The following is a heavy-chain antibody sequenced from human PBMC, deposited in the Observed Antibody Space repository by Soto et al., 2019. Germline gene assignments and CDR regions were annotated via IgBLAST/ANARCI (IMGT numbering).Heavy chain of an antibody. J-gene: IGHJ1*01. D-gene: IGHD1-26*01. Sequence: ASVKVSCKASGYTFTSYGISWVRQAPGQGLEWMGWISAYNGNTNYAQKFQGRVTITADKSTSTAYMELSSLRSEDTAVYYCARGGLNTRFQHWGQGTLVTVSS. CDR1: GYTFTSYG. CDR3: ARGGLNTRFQH. CDR2: ISAYNGNT. V-gene: IGHV1-18*01.